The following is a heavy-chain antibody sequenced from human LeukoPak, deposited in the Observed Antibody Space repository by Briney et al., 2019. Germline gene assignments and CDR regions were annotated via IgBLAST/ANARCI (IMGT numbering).Heavy chain of an antibody. J-gene: IGHJ4*02. CDR1: GYTFTTYD. Sequence: ASVKVSCKASGYTFTTYDINWVRQATGQGLEWMGWMSPNSGNTGYAQKFQGRVTITRNTSISTAYMELSSLRSEDTAVYYCARGSRYYDFWSGYYQYYFDYWGQGTLVTVSS. CDR2: MSPNSGNT. V-gene: IGHV1-8*01. CDR3: ARGSRYYDFWSGYYQYYFDY. D-gene: IGHD3-3*01.